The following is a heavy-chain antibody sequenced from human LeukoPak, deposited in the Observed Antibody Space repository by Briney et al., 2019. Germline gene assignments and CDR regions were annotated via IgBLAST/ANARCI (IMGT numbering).Heavy chain of an antibody. Sequence: ASVKVSCKASGYSFTRYGMSWVRQAPGQGPEWMGWISGSNGNTNYAQKFQGRVTLTTDTSTSTAHMELRSLRSDDTAVYYCARSGRGTYYYFDWWGQGTLVTVSS. CDR2: ISGSNGNT. CDR3: ARSGRGTYYYFDW. J-gene: IGHJ4*02. V-gene: IGHV1-18*01. D-gene: IGHD3-10*01. CDR1: GYSFTRYG.